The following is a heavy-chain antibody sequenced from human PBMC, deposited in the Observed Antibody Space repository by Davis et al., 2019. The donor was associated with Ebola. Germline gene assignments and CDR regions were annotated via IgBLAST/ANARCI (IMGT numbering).Heavy chain of an antibody. Sequence: ASVKVSCKASGYTFTNYGISWVRQAPGQGLEWMGWISAYNGHTDYAQNLQGRLTMTTETSTSTAYMELRGLTSDDAAVYYCASDRAYCTHGACFTRYHDYGLDVWGKGTTVTVSS. CDR2: ISAYNGHT. V-gene: IGHV1-18*04. D-gene: IGHD2-8*01. CDR3: ASDRAYCTHGACFTRYHDYGLDV. J-gene: IGHJ6*04. CDR1: GYTFTNYG.